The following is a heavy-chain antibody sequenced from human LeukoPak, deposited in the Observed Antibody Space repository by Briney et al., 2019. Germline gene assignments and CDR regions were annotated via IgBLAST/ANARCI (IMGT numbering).Heavy chain of an antibody. J-gene: IGHJ5*02. CDR2: IYYSGST. CDR1: GGSISSSSYY. V-gene: IGHV4-39*01. Sequence: PSETLSLTCTVSGGSISSSSYYWGWIRQPPGKGLEWIGSIYYSGSTYYNPSLKSRVTISVDTSKNQFSLKLSSVTAADTAVYYCARRRGGSGSYHWFDPWGQGTLVTVSS. D-gene: IGHD3-10*01. CDR3: ARRRGGSGSYHWFDP.